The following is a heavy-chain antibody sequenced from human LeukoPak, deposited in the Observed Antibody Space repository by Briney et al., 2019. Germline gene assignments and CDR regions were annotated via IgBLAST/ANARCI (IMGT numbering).Heavy chain of an antibody. CDR1: GFTFSDYY. V-gene: IGHV3-11*01. D-gene: IGHD2-15*01. Sequence: PGGSLRLSCAASGFTFSDYYMSWIRQAPGKGLEWVSYISSSGSTIYYADSVKGRFTISRDNAKNSLYLQINSLRAEDTAVYYCARVGPFQNSPSIVVVVAATLAVYGMDVWGQGTTVTVSS. CDR3: ARVGPFQNSPSIVVVVAATLAVYGMDV. CDR2: ISSSGSTI. J-gene: IGHJ6*02.